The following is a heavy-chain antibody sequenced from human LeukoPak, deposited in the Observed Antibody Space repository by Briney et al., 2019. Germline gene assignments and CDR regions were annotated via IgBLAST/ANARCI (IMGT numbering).Heavy chain of an antibody. D-gene: IGHD3-3*01. CDR2: IYYSGST. V-gene: IGHV4-59*08. Sequence: PSETLSLTCTVSGGSISSYYWSWIRQPPGKGLEWIGYIYYSGSTNYNPSLKSRVTISVDTSKNQFSLKLSSVTAADTAVYYCARATRINYDFWSGYYSYYGTDVWGQGTTVTVSS. CDR3: ARATRINYDFWSGYYSYYGTDV. J-gene: IGHJ6*02. CDR1: GGSISSYY.